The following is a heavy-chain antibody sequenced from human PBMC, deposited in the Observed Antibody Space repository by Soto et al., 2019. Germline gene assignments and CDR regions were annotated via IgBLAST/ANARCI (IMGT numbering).Heavy chain of an antibody. CDR2: IIPIFGTA. D-gene: IGHD3-22*01. V-gene: IGHV1-69*13. J-gene: IGHJ1*01. CDR3: ASATTPTFYDSIGYYDTGP. Sequence: SVKVSSKASGGTFSSYAISWVRQAPGQGLEWMCGIIPIFGTANHAQKFHGRVTITEDESTSTAYMQLSSLRSADTAVYYWASATTPTFYDSIGYYDTGPWAQGTLVTVAS. CDR1: GGTFSSYA.